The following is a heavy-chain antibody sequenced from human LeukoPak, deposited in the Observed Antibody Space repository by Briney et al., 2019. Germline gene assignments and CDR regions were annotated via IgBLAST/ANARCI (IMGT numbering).Heavy chain of an antibody. CDR3: TRREYNDYWTPFPL. CDR2: IYPHDSHV. D-gene: IGHD2/OR15-2a*01. Sequence: GESLRIPCKTSGYIFSDYWIAWVRQTPGKGLEWMGIIYPHDSHVKYSPSFQGHVTMSVDKSVSAAYLQWNTLKASDTATYFCTRREYNDYWTPFPLWGQGTQVTVSS. CDR1: GYIFSDYW. J-gene: IGHJ4*02. V-gene: IGHV5-51*01.